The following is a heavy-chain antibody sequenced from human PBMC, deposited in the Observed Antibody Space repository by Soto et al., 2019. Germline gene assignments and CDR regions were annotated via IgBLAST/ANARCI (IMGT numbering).Heavy chain of an antibody. CDR2: ISSSSSTI. Sequence: EVQLVESGGGLVQPGGSLRLSCAASGFTFSSYSMNWVLQAPGKGLEWVSYISSSSSTIYYADSVKGRFTISRDNAKNSLYLQMNSLRDEDTAVYYCARDIGCSGGSCYDSGMDIWGQGTTVTVSS. V-gene: IGHV3-48*02. CDR3: ARDIGCSGGSCYDSGMDI. CDR1: GFTFSSYS. J-gene: IGHJ6*02. D-gene: IGHD2-15*01.